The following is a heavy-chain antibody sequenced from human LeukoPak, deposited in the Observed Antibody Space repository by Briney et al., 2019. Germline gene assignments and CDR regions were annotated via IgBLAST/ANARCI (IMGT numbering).Heavy chain of an antibody. J-gene: IGHJ4*02. D-gene: IGHD3-9*01. CDR3: ASAYYDILGGHFDY. Sequence: SETLSLTCAVYGGSFSGYYWSWIRQPPGKGLEWIGEINHSGSTNYNPSLKSRVTISVDTSKNQFSLKVTSVTAADTAVYYCASAYYDILGGHFDYWGQGTLVTVSS. V-gene: IGHV4-34*01. CDR1: GGSFSGYY. CDR2: INHSGST.